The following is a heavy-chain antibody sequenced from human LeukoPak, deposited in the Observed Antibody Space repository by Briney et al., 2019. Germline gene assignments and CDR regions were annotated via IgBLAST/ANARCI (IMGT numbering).Heavy chain of an antibody. J-gene: IGHJ4*02. CDR1: GLTFSGYD. V-gene: IGHV3-21*01. D-gene: IGHD2-2*01. CDR3: AREVVIVVEPAANTIDY. Sequence: GGSLRLSCAASGLTFSGYDMHWVRQAPGKGLEWVSAISKSGTYIKYADSVKGRFTVSRDNAKNSLFLQMNSLRVEDTAVYYCAREVVIVVEPAANTIDYWGQGTRVTVSS. CDR2: ISKSGTYI.